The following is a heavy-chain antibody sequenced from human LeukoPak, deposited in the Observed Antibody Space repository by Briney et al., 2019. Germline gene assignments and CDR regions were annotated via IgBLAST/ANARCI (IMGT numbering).Heavy chain of an antibody. CDR3: TRDLEH. Sequence: GGSLRLSCGASGFTFSTYWMSWVRQAPGKGLERVGNIRQDGGEKNYVGSVKGRFTISRDNGNNSLYLQMNSLRADDTAVYYCTRDLEHWGQGTLVTVSS. CDR1: GFTFSTYW. J-gene: IGHJ1*01. CDR2: IRQDGGEK. V-gene: IGHV3-7*01.